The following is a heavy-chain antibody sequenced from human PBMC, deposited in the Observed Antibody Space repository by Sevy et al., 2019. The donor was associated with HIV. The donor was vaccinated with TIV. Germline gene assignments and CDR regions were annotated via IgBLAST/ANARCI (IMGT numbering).Heavy chain of an antibody. J-gene: IGHJ4*02. CDR1: GGSISISSYY. D-gene: IGHD3-16*01. CDR3: ARQVSVYYFDY. CDR2: IYYSGST. V-gene: IGHV4-39*01. Sequence: SETLSLTCTVSGGSISISSYYWGWIRQPPGKGLEWIGSIYYSGSTYYNPSLKSRVTISVDTSKNQFSLKLSSVTAADTAVYYCARQVSVYYFDYWGQGTLVTVSS.